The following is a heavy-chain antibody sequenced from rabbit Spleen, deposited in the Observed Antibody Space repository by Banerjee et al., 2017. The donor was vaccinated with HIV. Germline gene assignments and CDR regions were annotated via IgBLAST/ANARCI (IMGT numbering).Heavy chain of an antibody. J-gene: IGHJ4*01. V-gene: IGHV1S40*01. D-gene: IGHD4-2*01. CDR3: ARGTNGYDGDAGTPDL. Sequence: QSLEETGGGLVQPGGSLTLSCKASGFDFRRYYLTWVRQAPGKRLEWIGIISVGEGATDYATWAKGRSTISKTSSTTVTLQMTSLTAADTATYFCARGTNGYDGDAGTPDLWGQGTLVTVS. CDR1: GFDFRRYY. CDR2: ISVGEGAT.